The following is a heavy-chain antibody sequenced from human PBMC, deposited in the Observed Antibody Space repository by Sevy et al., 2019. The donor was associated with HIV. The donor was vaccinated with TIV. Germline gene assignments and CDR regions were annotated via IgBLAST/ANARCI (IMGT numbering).Heavy chain of an antibody. CDR3: AKGLNPALESMMEVTVRSLKGFDV. CDR2: ITSSSNYI. Sequence: GGSLRLSGAASGFTFSGYSMNWVRKAPGKGLEWVSSITSSSNYINYADSVKGRFTISGDNGKNSLYLQMNSLRAEDMAVYYCAKGLNPALESMMEVTVRSLKGFDVWGQGTMVTVSS. V-gene: IGHV3-21*01. J-gene: IGHJ3*01. CDR1: GFTFSGYS. D-gene: IGHD3-22*01.